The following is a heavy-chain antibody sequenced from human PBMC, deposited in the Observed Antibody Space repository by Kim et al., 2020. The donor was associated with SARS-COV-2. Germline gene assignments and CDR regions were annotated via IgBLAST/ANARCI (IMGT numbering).Heavy chain of an antibody. D-gene: IGHD6-19*01. V-gene: IGHV1-2*06. CDR3: ARALRYSSGWLVGDDY. J-gene: IGHJ4*02. CDR1: GYTFTGYY. CDR2: INPNSGGT. Sequence: ASVKVSCKASGYTFTGYYMHWVRQAPGQGLEWMGRINPNSGGTNYAQKFQGRVTMTRDTSISTAYMELSRLRSDDTAVYYCARALRYSSGWLVGDDYWGQGTLVTVSS.